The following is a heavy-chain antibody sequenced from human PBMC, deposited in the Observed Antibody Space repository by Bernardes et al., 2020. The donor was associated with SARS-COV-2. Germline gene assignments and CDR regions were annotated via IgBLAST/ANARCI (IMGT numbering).Heavy chain of an antibody. V-gene: IGHV4-61*02. CDR3: AREGIWLGTFDI. J-gene: IGHJ3*02. D-gene: IGHD3-10*01. CDR2: IYTSGIT. CDR1: GGSISSCSYY. Sequence: SETLSLTCTVSGGSISSCSYYWSWLRQPAGKGLEWIGRIYTSGITNYNPSLKSRVTISVDTSKNQFSLKLSSVTAADTAVYYCAREGIWLGTFDIWGQGTMVTVSS.